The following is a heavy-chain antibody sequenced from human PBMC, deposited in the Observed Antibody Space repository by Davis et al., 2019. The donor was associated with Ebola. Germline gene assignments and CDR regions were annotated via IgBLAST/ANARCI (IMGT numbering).Heavy chain of an antibody. J-gene: IGHJ6*02. V-gene: IGHV3-53*01. CDR3: AKDPYSHKFDV. D-gene: IGHD2-15*01. Sequence: PGGSLRLSCEASGFSVSDNYMNWVRQAPGKGLEWVSVIYNVYTMYYADSVRGRFTISRDSFQSAVFLQMDNLRAEDTAIYYCAKDPYSHKFDVWGQGTTVTVSS. CDR2: IYNVYTM. CDR1: GFSVSDNY.